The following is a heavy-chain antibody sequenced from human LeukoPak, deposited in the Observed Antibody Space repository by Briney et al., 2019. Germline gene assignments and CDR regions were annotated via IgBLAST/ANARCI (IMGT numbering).Heavy chain of an antibody. D-gene: IGHD3-22*01. CDR1: GFTFSSYS. V-gene: IGHV3-48*01. CDR2: ISSSSSTI. J-gene: IGHJ3*01. CDR3: ARGSSAYYPDAFDL. Sequence: GGSLRLSCAASGFTFSSYSMNWVRQAPGKGLEWVSNISSSSSTIYYADSVKGRFTISRDNAKNSLYLQMNSLRAEDTAVYYCARGSSAYYPDAFDLWGQGTMVTVSS.